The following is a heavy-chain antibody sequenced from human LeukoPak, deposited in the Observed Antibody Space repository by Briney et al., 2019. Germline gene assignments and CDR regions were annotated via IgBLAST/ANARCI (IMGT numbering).Heavy chain of an antibody. CDR3: ARRGKLATPTGFDY. Sequence: GGSLRLSYAASGFTFSSYAMSWVRQALGKGLEWDSGISGSGGSTYYADSVKDRFTISRDNTKNTLYLQMNSLRVEDTAVYYCARRGKLATPTGFDYWGQGTLVTVSS. CDR1: GFTFSSYA. V-gene: IGHV3-23*01. J-gene: IGHJ4*02. D-gene: IGHD5-24*01. CDR2: ISGSGGST.